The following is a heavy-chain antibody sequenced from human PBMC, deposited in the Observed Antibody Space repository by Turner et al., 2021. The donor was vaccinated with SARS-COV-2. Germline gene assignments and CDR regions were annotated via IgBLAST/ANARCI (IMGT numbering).Heavy chain of an antibody. Sequence: QLQLQESGPGLVKPSETLFLTCTVSGGSISSTSYYWGWISQPPGKCLEWIGSIYYSGRTYYNPSLKSRVTRSADTTNNQFSLKLSSVTAADTAVYYCACGYYSRGDYWGQGTLVTVSS. CDR2: IYYSGRT. J-gene: IGHJ4*02. V-gene: IGHV4-39*01. CDR1: GGSISSTSYY. D-gene: IGHD3-3*01. CDR3: ACGYYSRGDY.